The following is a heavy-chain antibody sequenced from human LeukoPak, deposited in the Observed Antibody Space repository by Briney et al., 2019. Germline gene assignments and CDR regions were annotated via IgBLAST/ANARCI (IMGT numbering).Heavy chain of an antibody. CDR3: AKDLWFGEFYFDY. J-gene: IGHJ4*02. CDR2: ISGSGGST. V-gene: IGHV3-23*01. CDR1: GFTFSSYA. D-gene: IGHD3-10*01. Sequence: PGGSLRPSCAASGFTFSSYAMSWVRQAPGKGLEWVSAISGSGGSTYYADSVKGRFTISRDNSKNTLYLQMNSLRAEDTAVYYCAKDLWFGEFYFDYWGQGTLVTVSS.